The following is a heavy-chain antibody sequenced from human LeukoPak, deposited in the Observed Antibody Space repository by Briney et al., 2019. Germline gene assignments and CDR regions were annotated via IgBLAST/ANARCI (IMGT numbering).Heavy chain of an antibody. J-gene: IGHJ4*02. V-gene: IGHV3-48*03. Sequence: GGSLRLSCAASGFTFSSYEMNWVRQAPGKGLEWVSYISSSGSTIYYADSVKGRFTIPRDNAKNSLYLQMNSLRAEDTAVYYCARERLRLPDYWGQGTLVTVSS. D-gene: IGHD5-12*01. CDR3: ARERLRLPDY. CDR1: GFTFSSYE. CDR2: ISSSGSTI.